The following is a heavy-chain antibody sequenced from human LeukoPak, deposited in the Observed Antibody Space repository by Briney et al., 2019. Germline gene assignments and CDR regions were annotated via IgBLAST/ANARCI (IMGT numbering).Heavy chain of an antibody. CDR2: INPYNGNT. CDR3: TRDHPTASGSDAFDI. V-gene: IGHV1-18*01. J-gene: IGHJ3*02. D-gene: IGHD6-13*01. CDR1: GYAFSSTG. Sequence: ASVKVSCKASGYAFSSTGLNWVRQAPGQGLEWMGWINPYNGNTKYAPKFQGRVTVTTETSSTTAYMDLRSLRSDDTAVYYCTRDHPTASGSDAFDIWGQGTMVTVSS.